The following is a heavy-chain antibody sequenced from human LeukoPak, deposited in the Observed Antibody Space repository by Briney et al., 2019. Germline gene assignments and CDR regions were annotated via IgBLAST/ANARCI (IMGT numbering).Heavy chain of an antibody. J-gene: IGHJ6*02. CDR1: GYTFTSYG. Sequence: ASVKVSCKASGYTFTSYGISWVRQAPGQGLEWMGWISAYNGNTNYSQKLQGRVTMTTDTSTSTAYMELRSLRSDDPAVYYCATPPRGYYGMDVWGQGTTVTVSS. CDR2: ISAYNGNT. CDR3: ATPPRGYYGMDV. V-gene: IGHV1-18*01. D-gene: IGHD1-14*01.